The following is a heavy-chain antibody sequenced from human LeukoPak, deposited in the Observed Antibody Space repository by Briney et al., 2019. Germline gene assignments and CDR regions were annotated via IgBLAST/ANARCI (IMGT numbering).Heavy chain of an antibody. J-gene: IGHJ4*02. V-gene: IGHV3-30*18. D-gene: IGHD5-12*01. CDR2: ISYDGSNK. Sequence: GRSLRLSCAASGFTFSSYGMHWVRQAPGKGLEWVAVISYDGSNKYYADSVKGRFTISRDNSKNTLYLQMNSLRAEDTAVYYCAKAGGYDYFDYWGQGTLVTVSS. CDR1: GFTFSSYG. CDR3: AKAGGYDYFDY.